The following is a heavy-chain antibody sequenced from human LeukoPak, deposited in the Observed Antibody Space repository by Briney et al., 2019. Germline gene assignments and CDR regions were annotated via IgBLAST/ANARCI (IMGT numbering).Heavy chain of an antibody. V-gene: IGHV3-30*02. Sequence: PGGSLRLSCAASGFTFSSYGMHCVRQAPGKGLEWVAFIRYDGSNKDYAESVKGRFTISRDNSKNTLYLQMNSLRAEDTAVYYCAKGPHRHRSAAFDICGQGRLVTVSS. CDR2: IRYDGSNK. J-gene: IGHJ3*02. CDR1: GFTFSSYG. CDR3: AKGPHRHRSAAFDI.